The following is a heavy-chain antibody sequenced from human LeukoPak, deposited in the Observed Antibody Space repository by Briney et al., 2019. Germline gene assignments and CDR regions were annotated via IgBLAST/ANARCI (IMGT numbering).Heavy chain of an antibody. Sequence: GGSLRLSCAASGFTFSSYAMSWVRQAPGKGLEWVANIKQDGSEKYYVDSVKGRFTISRDNAKNSLYLQMNSLRAEDTAVYYCARASHTIFGVTYYFDYWGQGTLVTVSS. D-gene: IGHD3-3*01. J-gene: IGHJ4*02. CDR3: ARASHTIFGVTYYFDY. CDR2: IKQDGSEK. V-gene: IGHV3-7*01. CDR1: GFTFSSYA.